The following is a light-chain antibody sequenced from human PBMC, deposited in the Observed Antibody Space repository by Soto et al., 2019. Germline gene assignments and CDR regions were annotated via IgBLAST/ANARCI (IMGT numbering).Light chain of an antibody. CDR1: SSNIGNHA. V-gene: IGLV1-36*01. CDR2: YDN. J-gene: IGLJ2*01. Sequence: QPVLTQPPSVSEAPRQRVTISCSGSSSNIGNHAVNWYQQLPGKAPKLLIYYDNLLPSGVSDRFSGSKSGTSASLAISGLQSEDEADYYCAAWDDSLNGVVFGGGTKVTVL. CDR3: AAWDDSLNGVV.